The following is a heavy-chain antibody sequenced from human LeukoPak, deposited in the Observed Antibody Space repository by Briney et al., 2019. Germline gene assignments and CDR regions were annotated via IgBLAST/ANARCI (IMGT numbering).Heavy chain of an antibody. J-gene: IGHJ4*02. CDR1: GFTFSSYW. CDR3: ARSLGYCSAGSCFPFDY. D-gene: IGHD2-15*01. CDR2: IKQDGSDK. Sequence: GGSLRLSCAASGFTFSSYWMSWVRQAPGKGLEWVANIKQDGSDKYYVDSVKGRFTISRDNAKNSLYLQMNSLRAEDTAVYYRARSLGYCSAGSCFPFDYWGQGTLVTVSS. V-gene: IGHV3-7*05.